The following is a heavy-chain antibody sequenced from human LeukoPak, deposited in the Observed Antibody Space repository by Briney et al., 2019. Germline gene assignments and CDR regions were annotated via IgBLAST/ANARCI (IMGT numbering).Heavy chain of an antibody. CDR1: GFTFSSYS. CDR3: AREGIDIVVVPAAIMTDY. J-gene: IGHJ4*02. D-gene: IGHD2-2*01. V-gene: IGHV3-48*04. Sequence: GGSLRLSCAASGFTFSSYSMNWVRQAPGKGLEWVSYISSSSSTIYYADSVKGRFTISRDNAKNSLYLQMNSLRAEDTAVYYCAREGIDIVVVPAAIMTDYWGQGTLVTVSS. CDR2: ISSSSSTI.